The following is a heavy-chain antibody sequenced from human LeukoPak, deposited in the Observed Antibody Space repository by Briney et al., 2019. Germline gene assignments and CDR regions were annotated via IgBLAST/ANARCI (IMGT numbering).Heavy chain of an antibody. V-gene: IGHV3-66*01. Sequence: GGSLRLSCAASGFTVSSNYMSWVRQAPGKGLEWVSVIYSGGSTYYADSVKGRFTISRDNSKNTLYLQMNSLRAEDTAVYYCARGGGYDSDAFDIWGQGTMVTVSS. CDR1: GFTVSSNY. D-gene: IGHD5-12*01. J-gene: IGHJ3*02. CDR3: ARGGGYDSDAFDI. CDR2: IYSGGST.